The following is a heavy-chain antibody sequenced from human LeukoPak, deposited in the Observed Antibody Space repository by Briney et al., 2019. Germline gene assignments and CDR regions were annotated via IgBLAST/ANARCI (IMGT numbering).Heavy chain of an antibody. CDR2: ISGSGSTI. CDR3: ATIAAAGKFLDY. J-gene: IGHJ4*02. D-gene: IGHD6-25*01. Sequence: GGSLRLSCAASGFTFSDFYMSWIRQAPGKGLEWVSYISGSGSTIHYADSVKGRFTISRDNAKNSLYLQMNSLRAEDTAVYYLATIAAAGKFLDYWGQGTLVTVSS. CDR1: GFTFSDFY. V-gene: IGHV3-11*01.